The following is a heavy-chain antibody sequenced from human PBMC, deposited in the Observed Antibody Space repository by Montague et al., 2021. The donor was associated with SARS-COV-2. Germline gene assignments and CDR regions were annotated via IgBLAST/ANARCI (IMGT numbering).Heavy chain of an antibody. CDR3: ARGARQGYGFRLGSFDY. V-gene: IGHV4-39*01. D-gene: IGHD3-10*01. Sequence: SETLSLTCTVSGGSISSSSYYWGWLRQPPGKGLEWIGSDYYSGSTYYNPSLKSRVTISVDTSKNQFSLKLSSVTAADTAIYYCARGARQGYGFRLGSFDYWGQGTLVTVSS. CDR1: GGSISSSSYY. CDR2: DYYSGST. J-gene: IGHJ4*02.